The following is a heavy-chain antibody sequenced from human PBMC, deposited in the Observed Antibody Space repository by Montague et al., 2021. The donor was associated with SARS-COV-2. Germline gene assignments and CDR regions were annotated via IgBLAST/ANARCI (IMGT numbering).Heavy chain of an antibody. J-gene: IGHJ4*02. CDR1: GGSISSSSYF. CDR2: IYDSGGT. Sequence: SETLSLTCSVSGGSISSSSYFWGWIRQPPGKGLEWIGSIYDSGGTYSNSSLKVRVTISVDTTKNQFSLKFSSVTAADTDEYYCARHVNYRDYGGDDYWGQGTLVTVSS. D-gene: IGHD4-17*01. V-gene: IGHV4-39*01. CDR3: ARHVNYRDYGGDDY.